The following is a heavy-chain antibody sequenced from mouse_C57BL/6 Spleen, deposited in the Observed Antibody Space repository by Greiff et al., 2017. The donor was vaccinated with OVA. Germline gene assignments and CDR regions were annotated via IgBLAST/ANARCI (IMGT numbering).Heavy chain of an antibody. CDR2: ISDGGSYT. CDR1: GFTFSSYA. J-gene: IGHJ2*01. V-gene: IGHV5-4*01. Sequence: EVKVEESGGGLVKPGGSLKLSCAASGFTFSSYAMSWVRQTPEKRLEWVATISDGGSYTYYPDNVKGRFTISRDNAKNNLYLQMSHLKSEDTAMYYCAREEGTEGFDYWGQGTTLTVSS. CDR3: AREEGTEGFDY. D-gene: IGHD4-1*01.